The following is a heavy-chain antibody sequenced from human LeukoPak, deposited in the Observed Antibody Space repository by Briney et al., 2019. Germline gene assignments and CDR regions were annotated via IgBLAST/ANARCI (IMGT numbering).Heavy chain of an antibody. V-gene: IGHV3-21*01. D-gene: IGHD3-22*01. CDR1: GFTFSSYS. CDR2: ISSSSSYI. Sequence: GGSLRLSCAASGFTFSSYSMDWVRQAPGKGLEWVSSISSSSSYIYYADSVKGRFTISRDNAKNSLYLQMNSLRAEDTAVYYCARSYGSGYYVIDYWGQGTLVTVSS. CDR3: ARSYGSGYYVIDY. J-gene: IGHJ4*02.